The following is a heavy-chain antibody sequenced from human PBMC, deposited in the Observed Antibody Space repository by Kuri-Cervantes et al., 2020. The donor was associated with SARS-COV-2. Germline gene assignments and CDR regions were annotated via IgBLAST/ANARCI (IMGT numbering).Heavy chain of an antibody. CDR2: IYYSGST. V-gene: IGHV4-61*05. CDR3: ARTSPPNYGMDV. CDR1: GGSISSSSYY. Sequence: LRLSCTVSGGSISSSSYYWGWIRQPPGKGLEWIGYIYYSGSTNYNPSLKSRVTISVDTSKSQFSLKLSSVTAADTAVYYCARTSPPNYGMDVWGQGTTVTVSS. J-gene: IGHJ6*02.